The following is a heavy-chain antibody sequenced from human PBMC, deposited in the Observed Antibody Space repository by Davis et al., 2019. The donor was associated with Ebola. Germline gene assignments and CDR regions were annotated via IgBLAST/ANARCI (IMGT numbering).Heavy chain of an antibody. D-gene: IGHD2/OR15-2a*01. CDR1: GGSISSHY. V-gene: IGHV4-59*11. CDR3: ARDHVSMPYWYFDL. CDR2: IYYSGST. J-gene: IGHJ2*01. Sequence: PSETLSLTCTVSGGSISSHYWSWIRQPPGKGLEWIGYIYYSGSTNYNPSLKSRVTISVDTSKNQFSLKLSSVTAADTAVYYCARDHVSMPYWYFDLWGRGTLVTVSS.